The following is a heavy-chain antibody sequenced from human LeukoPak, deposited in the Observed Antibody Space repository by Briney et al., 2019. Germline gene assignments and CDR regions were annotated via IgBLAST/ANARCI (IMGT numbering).Heavy chain of an antibody. CDR2: IYYSGST. V-gene: IGHV4-39*01. CDR1: GGSISRSSYY. D-gene: IGHD6-13*01. Sequence: SETLSLTCSVSGGSISRSSYYWGWSRQPPGKGLEWIGSIYYSGSTYYNPSLKSRVTISVDTSRNQFSLKLGSVTAADTAVYYCARHGSIATGAFTYWGQGTLVTVSS. CDR3: ARHGSIATGAFTY. J-gene: IGHJ4*02.